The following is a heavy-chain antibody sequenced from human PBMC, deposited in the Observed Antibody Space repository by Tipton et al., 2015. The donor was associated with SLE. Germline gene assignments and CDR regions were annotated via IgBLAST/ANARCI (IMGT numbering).Heavy chain of an antibody. CDR2: IYYSGSI. D-gene: IGHD1-1*01. CDR3: AMEWGDAFDI. CDR1: GGSISSHY. J-gene: IGHJ3*02. Sequence: TLSLTCTVSGGSISSHYWSWIRQPPGKGLEWIGYIYYSGSISYNPSLKSRVTISVDTSKNQFSLKLSSVTAADTAVDYCAMEWGDAFDIWGQGTMVTVSS. V-gene: IGHV4-59*11.